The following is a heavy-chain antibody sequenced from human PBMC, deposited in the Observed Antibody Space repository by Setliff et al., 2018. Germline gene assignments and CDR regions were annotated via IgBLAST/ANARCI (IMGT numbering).Heavy chain of an antibody. CDR1: GGSLSSYNY. CDR3: ARGGTYRYFDY. CDR2: VYYSGLT. J-gene: IGHJ4*02. V-gene: IGHV4-61*01. Sequence: PSETLSLTCTVSGGSLSSYNYWSWIRQPPGKGLEFIGYVYYSGLTNYDPSLKSRVTMSVDSSKNQFSLKLSSVTAADTAVYYCARGGTYRYFDYWGQGALVTVSS.